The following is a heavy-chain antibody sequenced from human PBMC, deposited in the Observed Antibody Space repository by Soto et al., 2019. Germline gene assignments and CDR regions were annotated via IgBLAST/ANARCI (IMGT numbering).Heavy chain of an antibody. CDR1: GDSISSYY. D-gene: IGHD2-2*01. V-gene: IGHV4-59*07. J-gene: IGHJ6*02. CDR3: ARLWRDIVVVPAAPDYYYYGMDV. Sequence: PSDTLSLTCTVSGDSISSYYWSWIRKPPGKGLEWIGYIYYSGSTNYNPSLKSRVTISVDTSKNQFSLKLSSVTAADTAVYYCARLWRDIVVVPAAPDYYYYGMDVWGQGTTVTVSS. CDR2: IYYSGST.